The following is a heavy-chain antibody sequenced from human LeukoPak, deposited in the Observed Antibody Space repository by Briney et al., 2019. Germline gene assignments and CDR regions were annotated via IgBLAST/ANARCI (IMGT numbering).Heavy chain of an antibody. Sequence: SDTLSLTCAVYGGSFRGYYWRWIRQPPGKGREWIGEINHSGSTNYNPSLKSRVTISVDTSENHFSLKLSSVTAADTAVYYCARGPVLLWFGELLPDFDYWGQGTLVTVSS. CDR2: INHSGST. V-gene: IGHV4-34*01. CDR3: ARGPVLLWFGELLPDFDY. J-gene: IGHJ4*02. D-gene: IGHD3-10*01. CDR1: GGSFRGYY.